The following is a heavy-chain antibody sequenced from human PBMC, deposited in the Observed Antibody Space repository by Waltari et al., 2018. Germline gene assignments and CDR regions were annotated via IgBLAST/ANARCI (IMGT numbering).Heavy chain of an antibody. Sequence: QVQLVESGGGVVQPGRSLRLSCAASGFTFSSYGMHWVRQAPGQGLEWVAVIWYDGSNKYYADSVKGRFTISRDNSKNTLYLQMNSLRAEDTAVYYCARAGIVVVPAAIRDDYFDYWGQGTLVTVSS. CDR1: GFTFSSYG. J-gene: IGHJ4*02. D-gene: IGHD2-2*02. CDR2: IWYDGSNK. V-gene: IGHV3-33*01. CDR3: ARAGIVVVPAAIRDDYFDY.